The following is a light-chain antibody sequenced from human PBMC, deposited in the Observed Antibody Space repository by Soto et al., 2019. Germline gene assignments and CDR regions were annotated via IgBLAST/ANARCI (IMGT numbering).Light chain of an antibody. CDR3: QQYYGTLWT. CDR1: QSVLYSSNNKNY. Sequence: DIVMTQSPDSLAVSLGERATINCKSSQSVLYSSNNKNYLAWYQQKPGQPPKLLIYWASTRESGVPDRFSGSGSGTDFTLTISSLQAEDVAVYYCQQYYGTLWTFGQGPKVEIK. CDR2: WAS. J-gene: IGKJ1*01. V-gene: IGKV4-1*01.